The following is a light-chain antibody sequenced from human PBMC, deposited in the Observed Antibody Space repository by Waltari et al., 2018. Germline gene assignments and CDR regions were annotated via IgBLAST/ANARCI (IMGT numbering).Light chain of an antibody. CDR1: GSDVGGYDY. Sequence: QSALTQPASVSGSPGQSITFSSTGTGSDVGGYDYVSWYQQHPGKVPKLMIYEVSNRPSGVSNRFSGSKSGNTASLTISGLQAEDEADYYCLSYTSSSTYVFGTGTKVTVL. J-gene: IGLJ1*01. CDR2: EVS. CDR3: LSYTSSSTYV. V-gene: IGLV2-14*01.